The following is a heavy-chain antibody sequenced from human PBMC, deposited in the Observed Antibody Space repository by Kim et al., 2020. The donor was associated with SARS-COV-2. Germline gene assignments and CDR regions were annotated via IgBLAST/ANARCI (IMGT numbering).Heavy chain of an antibody. CDR2: ISYDGSNK. CDR1: GFTFSSYA. J-gene: IGHJ6*02. CDR3: TKTGATYYYYYGMDV. V-gene: IGHV3-30*04. D-gene: IGHD1-7*01. Sequence: GGSRRLSCAASGFTFSSYAMHWVRQAPGKGLEWVAVISYDGSNKYYVDSVKGRFTISRDNSKNTLYLQMNSLRAEDTAVYYCTKTGATYYYYYGMDVWG.